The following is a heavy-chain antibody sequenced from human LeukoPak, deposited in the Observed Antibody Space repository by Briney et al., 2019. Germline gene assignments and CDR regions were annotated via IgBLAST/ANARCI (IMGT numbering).Heavy chain of an antibody. CDR2: ISHDGITK. V-gene: IGHV3-30*04. Sequence: GGSLSLSYAPSGLTFSSYAMHWVRQAAGKGLEWVAVISHDGITKFYADSVKGRFIISRDNSKNTVYVEMNSLRPEDTAVFYCARQYCSGGTCLFDYWGQGTLVTVSS. CDR1: GLTFSSYA. D-gene: IGHD2-15*01. J-gene: IGHJ4*02. CDR3: ARQYCSGGTCLFDY.